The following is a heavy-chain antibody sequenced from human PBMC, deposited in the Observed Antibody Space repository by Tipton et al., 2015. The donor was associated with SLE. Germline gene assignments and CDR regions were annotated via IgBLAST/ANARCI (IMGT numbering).Heavy chain of an antibody. D-gene: IGHD4-11*01. CDR1: GGSISSYS. J-gene: IGHJ6*02. CDR2: VYYNGNS. Sequence: TLSLTCTASGGSISSYSWSWIRQPPGKGLEWIGYVYYNGNSNYNPSLKSRVTISVDTSKNQFSLKLSSVTAADTAVYYCARLYSTTEAVYYYGMDVWGQGTTVTVSS. CDR3: ARLYSTTEAVYYYGMDV. V-gene: IGHV4-59*01.